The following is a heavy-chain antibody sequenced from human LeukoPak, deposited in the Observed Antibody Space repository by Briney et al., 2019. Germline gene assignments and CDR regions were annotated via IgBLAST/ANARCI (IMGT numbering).Heavy chain of an antibody. CDR2: IYHSGST. CDR1: GYSISSGYY. J-gene: IGHJ4*02. CDR3: ARGLLSAVEY. V-gene: IGHV4-38-2*02. Sequence: PSETLSLTCTVSGYSISSGYYWGWIRQPPGKGLEWIGSIYHSGSTYYNPSLKSRVTMSEDTSKNQFSLKLSSVTAADTAVYYCARGLLSAVEYWGQGTLVTVSS. D-gene: IGHD6-19*01.